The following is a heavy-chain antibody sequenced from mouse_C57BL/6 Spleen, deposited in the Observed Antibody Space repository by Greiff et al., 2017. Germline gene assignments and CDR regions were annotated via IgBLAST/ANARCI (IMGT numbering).Heavy chain of an antibody. CDR2: IDPSDSYT. Sequence: QVQLQQPGAELVMPGASVKLSCKASGYTFTSYWMHWVKQRPGQGLEWIGEIDPSDSYTNYNQKFKGKSTVTVDKSSSTAYMQLSSLTSEDSAVYDCARGGTTVVEGFAYWGQGTLVTVSA. J-gene: IGHJ3*01. CDR3: ARGGTTVVEGFAY. CDR1: GYTFTSYW. D-gene: IGHD1-1*01. V-gene: IGHV1-69*01.